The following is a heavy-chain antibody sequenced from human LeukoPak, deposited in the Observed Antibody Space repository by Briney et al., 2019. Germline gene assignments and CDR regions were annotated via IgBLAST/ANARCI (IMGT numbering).Heavy chain of an antibody. V-gene: IGHV4-61*08. CDR2: IYYSGST. J-gene: IGHJ5*02. D-gene: IGHD6-13*01. CDR1: GSSISSGGYY. CDR3: ARVAESYSSSANWFDP. Sequence: SQTLSLTCTVSGSSISSGGYYWSWIRQPPGKGLEWIGYIYYSGSTNYNPSLKSRVTISVDTSKNQFSLKLSSVTAADTAVYYCARVAESYSSSANWFDPWGQGTLVTVSS.